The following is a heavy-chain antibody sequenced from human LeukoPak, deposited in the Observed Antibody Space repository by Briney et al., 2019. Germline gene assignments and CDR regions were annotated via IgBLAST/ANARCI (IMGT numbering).Heavy chain of an antibody. J-gene: IGHJ3*02. CDR2: ISYDGSNK. CDR1: GFTFSSYA. V-gene: IGHV3-30-3*01. D-gene: IGHD6-6*01. Sequence: GRSLRLSCAASGFTFSSYAMHWVRQAPGKGLEWVAVISYDGSNKYYADSVKGRFTISRDNSKNTLYLQMNSLRAEDTAVYYCAKGSIAATPDALDIWGQGTMVTVSS. CDR3: AKGSIAATPDALDI.